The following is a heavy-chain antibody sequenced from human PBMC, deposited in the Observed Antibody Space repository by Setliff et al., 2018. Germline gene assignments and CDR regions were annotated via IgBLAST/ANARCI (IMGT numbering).Heavy chain of an antibody. Sequence: ASVKVSCKASAYTFTDYYVHWVRQGLQCMGRINPNSVGTNFAQKFQGRVTMTTDTSTTTAYMELRSLTSDDTAVYYCARVRPCGVDCSTGVGGPYYFDHWGQGTLVTVSS. CDR2: INPNSVGT. CDR1: AYTFTDYY. V-gene: IGHV1-2*06. D-gene: IGHD2-21*02. J-gene: IGHJ4*02. CDR3: ARVRPCGVDCSTGVGGPYYFDH.